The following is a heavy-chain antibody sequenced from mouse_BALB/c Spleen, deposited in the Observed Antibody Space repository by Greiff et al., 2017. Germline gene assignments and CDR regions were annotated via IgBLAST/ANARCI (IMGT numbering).Heavy chain of an antibody. CDR2: IYPGSGST. CDR1: GYTFTSYW. V-gene: IGHV1S22*01. J-gene: IGHJ2*01. CDR3: TRRSDAVYYFDY. Sequence: LKQPGSELVRPGASVKLSCKASGYTFTSYWMHWVKQRHGQGLEWIGNIYPGSGSTNYDEKFKSKGTLTVDTSSSTAYMHLSSLTSEDSAVYYCTRRSDAVYYFDYWGQGTTLTVSS.